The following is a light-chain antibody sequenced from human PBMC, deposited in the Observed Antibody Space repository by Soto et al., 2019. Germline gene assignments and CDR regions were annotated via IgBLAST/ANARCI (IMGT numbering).Light chain of an antibody. Sequence: VFRHSRSTLSLQTGERATLSCRASQSVGTFFAWYQQKPGQAPRLLIYDASNRATGIPARFSGSGSGTDFTLTISSLEPEDFAVYYCQQCYNWPQWTFGQGTRLEI. CDR2: DAS. CDR3: QQCYNWPQWT. J-gene: IGKJ5*01. V-gene: IGKV3-11*01. CDR1: QSVGTF.